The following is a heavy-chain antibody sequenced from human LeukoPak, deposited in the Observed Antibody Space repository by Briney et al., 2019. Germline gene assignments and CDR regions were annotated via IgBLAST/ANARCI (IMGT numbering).Heavy chain of an antibody. CDR1: GGSISSSNW. CDR2: IYHSGST. V-gene: IGHV4-4*02. CDR3: ARDICSSGSPHGFDY. Sequence: SGTLSLTCAVSGGSISSSNWWSWVRQPPGKGLEWIGEIYHSGSTNYNPSLKSRVTISVDKSKNQFSLKLSSVTAADTAVYYCARDICSSGSPHGFDYWGQGTLVTVSS. J-gene: IGHJ4*02. D-gene: IGHD6-19*01.